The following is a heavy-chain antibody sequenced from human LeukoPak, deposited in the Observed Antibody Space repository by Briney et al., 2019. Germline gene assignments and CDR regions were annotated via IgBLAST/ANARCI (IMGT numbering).Heavy chain of an antibody. CDR1: GGSISSYY. CDR2: IHHSGST. V-gene: IGHV4-59*12. J-gene: IGHJ4*02. Sequence: PSETLSLTCNVSGGSISSYYWSWIRQPPGKGLEWIGYIHHSGSTNYNPSLKSRVTISVDTPKNQFSLKLNSVTAADTAVYYCATTLGYCGGGSCHNWGQGTLVTVSS. D-gene: IGHD2-15*01. CDR3: ATTLGYCGGGSCHN.